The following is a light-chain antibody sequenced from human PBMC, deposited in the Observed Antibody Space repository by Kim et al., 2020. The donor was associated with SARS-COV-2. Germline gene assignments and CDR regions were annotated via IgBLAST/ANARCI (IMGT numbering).Light chain of an antibody. CDR3: LLYYDDAQFVV. V-gene: IGLV7-43*01. CDR1: TGAVTSAYY. CDR2: STS. Sequence: GTVTLTCASSTGAVTSAYYPNWFQQKPGQAPRALIYSTSNKHSWTRAQFSGSLLGGKAALTLSGAQPEDEAEYYCLLYYDDAQFVVFGGGTQLTVL. J-gene: IGLJ2*01.